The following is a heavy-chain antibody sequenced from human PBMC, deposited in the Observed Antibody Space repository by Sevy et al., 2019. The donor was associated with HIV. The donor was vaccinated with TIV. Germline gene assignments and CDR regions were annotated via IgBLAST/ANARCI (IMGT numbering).Heavy chain of an antibody. D-gene: IGHD3-9*01. V-gene: IGHV1-69*13. CDR2: IIPIFGTA. CDR1: GGTFSSYA. Sequence: ASVKVSCKASGGTFSSYAISWVRQAPGQGLEWMGGIIPIFGTANYAQKFQGRVTITADESTSTAYMELSSLRSEDTAVYYCASSPLRYFDWLSFDYWGQGTLVTVSS. CDR3: ASSPLRYFDWLSFDY. J-gene: IGHJ4*02.